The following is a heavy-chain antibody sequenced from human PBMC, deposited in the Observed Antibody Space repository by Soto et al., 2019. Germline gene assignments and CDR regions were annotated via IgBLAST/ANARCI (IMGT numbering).Heavy chain of an antibody. CDR3: ARDFYYYDSGGYFQH. CDR2: ISYDGSNK. CDR1: GFTFSSYG. D-gene: IGHD3-22*01. V-gene: IGHV3-30*03. Sequence: QVQLVESGGGVVQPGRSLRLSCAASGFTFSSYGMHWVRQAPGKGLEWVAVISYDGSNKYYADSVKGRFTISRDNSKNTLYLEMNSLRAEDTAVYYCARDFYYYDSGGYFQHWGQGTLVTVSS. J-gene: IGHJ1*01.